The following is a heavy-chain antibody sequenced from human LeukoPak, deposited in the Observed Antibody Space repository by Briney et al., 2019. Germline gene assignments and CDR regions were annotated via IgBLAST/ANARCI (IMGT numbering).Heavy chain of an antibody. J-gene: IGHJ3*02. D-gene: IGHD3-22*01. CDR2: IYYSGNT. Sequence: SETLSLTCTVSGVSISSSTYYWGWIRQPPGKGLEWIGSIYYSGNTYYNPSLKSRVTISVDTSKNQFSLKLSSVTAADTAVYYCARHDSSGPYNAFDIWGQGTMVTVSS. CDR1: GVSISSSTYY. CDR3: ARHDSSGPYNAFDI. V-gene: IGHV4-39*01.